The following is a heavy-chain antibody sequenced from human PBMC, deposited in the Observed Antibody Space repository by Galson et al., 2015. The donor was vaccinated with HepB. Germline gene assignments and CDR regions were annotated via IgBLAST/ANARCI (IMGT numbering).Heavy chain of an antibody. CDR1: GGSMSSSPYY. D-gene: IGHD3-10*01. Sequence: SETLSLTCTVSGGSMSSSPYYWGWIRQPPGTGLEWIGSIYYSGTTYYNPSLRSRVTISVDTSKNQFSLKLRSVTAADTAVYYCARDPTSPLLWFGKIGWFGMDVWGQGTTVTVSS. CDR2: IYYSGTT. J-gene: IGHJ6*02. CDR3: ARDPTSPLLWFGKIGWFGMDV. V-gene: IGHV4-39*02.